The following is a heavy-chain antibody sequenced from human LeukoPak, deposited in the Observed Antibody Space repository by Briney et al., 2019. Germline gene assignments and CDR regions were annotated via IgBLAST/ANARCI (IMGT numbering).Heavy chain of an antibody. D-gene: IGHD2-2*01. CDR2: ISGSGGST. J-gene: IGHJ6*03. V-gene: IGHV3-23*01. CDR1: GFTFSSYA. Sequence: GGSLRLSCAASGFTFSSYAMSWVRPAPGKGLEWVSAISGSGGSTYYADSVKGRFTLSRDNSKNTLYLQMNSLRAEDTAVYYCARRASIEGPVVPAATNDYMDVWGKGTTVTVSS. CDR3: ARRASIEGPVVPAATNDYMDV.